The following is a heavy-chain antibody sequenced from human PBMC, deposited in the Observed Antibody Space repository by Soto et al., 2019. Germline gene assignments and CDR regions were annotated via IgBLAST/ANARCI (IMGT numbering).Heavy chain of an antibody. CDR1: GGSISGYY. J-gene: IGHJ4*02. D-gene: IGHD3-9*01. Sequence: SETLSHTCTVPGGSISGYYWIWMRQPPGKGLEWIGYIYYSGSTYYNPSLKSRVTISVDTSKNQFSLKLSSVTAADTAVYYCASLPTALVLRYFDWLPPRGWGQGTLVTVSS. CDR2: IYYSGST. V-gene: IGHV4-59*04. CDR3: ASLPTALVLRYFDWLPPRG.